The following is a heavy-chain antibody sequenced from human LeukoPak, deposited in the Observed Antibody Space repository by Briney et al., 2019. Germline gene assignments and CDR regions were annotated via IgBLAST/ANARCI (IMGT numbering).Heavy chain of an antibody. CDR1: GGSISSGGYY. V-gene: IGHV4-30-2*01. CDR3: ARDRSLGYYYYMDV. Sequence: PSETLSLTCTVSGGSISSGGYYWSWIRQPPGKGLEWIGYIYHSGSTYYNPSLKSRVTISVDRSKNQFSLKLSSVTAADTAVYYCARDRSLGYYYYMDVWGKGTTVTVSS. CDR2: IYHSGST. J-gene: IGHJ6*03.